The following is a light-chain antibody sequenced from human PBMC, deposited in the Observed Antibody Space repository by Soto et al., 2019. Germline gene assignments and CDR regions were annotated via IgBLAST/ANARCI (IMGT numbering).Light chain of an antibody. V-gene: IGKV1-39*01. CDR3: QQRSNWPPVLT. CDR2: AAS. Sequence: DIQVTQSPSSLSASVGDRVTISCRASQSISSYLNWYQQTPGKAPKLLIYAASNLQSGVPSRFSGSGSGTDFTLTISSLEPEDFAVYYCQQRSNWPPVLTFGGGTKVEIK. CDR1: QSISSY. J-gene: IGKJ4*01.